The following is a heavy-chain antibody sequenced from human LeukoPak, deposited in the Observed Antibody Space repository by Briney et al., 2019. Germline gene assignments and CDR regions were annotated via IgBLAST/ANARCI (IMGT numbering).Heavy chain of an antibody. V-gene: IGHV1-69*04. CDR2: IIPILGIA. J-gene: IGHJ5*02. CDR3: ARDPYAGRNNWFDP. Sequence: SVKVSCKASGYTFTNYYIHWVRQAPGQGLEWMGKIIPILGIANYAQKFQGRVTITADKSTSTAYMELSSLRSEDTAVYYCARDPYAGRNNWFDPWGQGTLVTVSS. D-gene: IGHD3-10*01. CDR1: GYTFTNYY.